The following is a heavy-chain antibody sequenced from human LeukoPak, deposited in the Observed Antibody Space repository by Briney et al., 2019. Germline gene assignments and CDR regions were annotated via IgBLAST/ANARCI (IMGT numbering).Heavy chain of an antibody. J-gene: IGHJ3*02. CDR1: GYTFTSYG. V-gene: IGHV1-18*01. CDR2: ISAYNGSK. CDR3: ARVGYCTNGVCYDAFDI. Sequence: ASVKVSCKGSGYTFTSYGISWVRQAPGQGLEWMGWISAYNGSKNYAQKLQGRVTMTTDTSTSTAYMELRSLRSDDTAVYYCARVGYCTNGVCYDAFDIWGQGTMVTVSS. D-gene: IGHD2-8*01.